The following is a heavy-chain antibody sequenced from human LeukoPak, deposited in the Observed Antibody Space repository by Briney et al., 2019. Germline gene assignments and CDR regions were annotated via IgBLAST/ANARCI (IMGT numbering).Heavy chain of an antibody. J-gene: IGHJ4*02. Sequence: GGSLRLSCAASGFIFSSYAMHWVRQAPGKGLEWVAVISFDGSHKYYADSVKGRFTISRDNSKNTLYLQMNSLKTEDTAVYYCTILSTGWLYWGQGTLVTVSS. CDR3: TILSTGWLY. D-gene: IGHD3-9*01. CDR1: GFIFSSYA. CDR2: ISFDGSHK. V-gene: IGHV3-30*04.